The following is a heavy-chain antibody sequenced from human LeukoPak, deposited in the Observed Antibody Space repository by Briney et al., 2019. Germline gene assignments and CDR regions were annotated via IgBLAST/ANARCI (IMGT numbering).Heavy chain of an antibody. Sequence: SETLSLTCTVSGGSISSYYWSWIRQPPAKGLEWIGYIYYSGSTNYNPSLKSRVTISVDTSKNQFSLKLSPVTAADTAVYYCAREEYSSTDNAFDIWGQGTMVTVSS. CDR1: GGSISSYY. J-gene: IGHJ3*02. CDR3: AREEYSSTDNAFDI. CDR2: IYYSGST. V-gene: IGHV4-59*01. D-gene: IGHD6-6*01.